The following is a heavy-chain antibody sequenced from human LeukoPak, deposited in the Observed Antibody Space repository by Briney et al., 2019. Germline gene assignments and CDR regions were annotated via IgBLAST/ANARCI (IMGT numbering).Heavy chain of an antibody. CDR2: ISSSSSYI. J-gene: IGHJ4*02. V-gene: IGHV3-21*01. D-gene: IGHD3-22*01. Sequence: GGSLRLSCAASGFTFSSYSMNWVRQAPGKGLEWVSSISSSSSYIYYADSVKGRFTISRDNAKNSLYLQMNSLRAEDTAVYYCARGTYYYDSSGYYPFDYWGQGTLVTVSS. CDR1: GFTFSSYS. CDR3: ARGTYYYDSSGYYPFDY.